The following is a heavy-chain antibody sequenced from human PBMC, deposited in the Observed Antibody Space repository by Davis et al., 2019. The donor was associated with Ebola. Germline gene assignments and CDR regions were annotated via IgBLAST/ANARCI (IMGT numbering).Heavy chain of an antibody. Sequence: SSVQVSCKASGCTLSSHAISWVRQAPGQGLEWMGGTIPLLCTANYAPKLQRRVTMTTDTSPSTAYMDLRTLRSDDTAVYYCARDRKVQLNELKANYYYYYGMDVWGQGTTVTVSS. J-gene: IGHJ6*02. V-gene: IGHV1-69*10. CDR2: TIPLLCTA. CDR1: GCTLSSHA. CDR3: ARDRKVQLNELKANYYYYYGMDV. D-gene: IGHD5-18*01.